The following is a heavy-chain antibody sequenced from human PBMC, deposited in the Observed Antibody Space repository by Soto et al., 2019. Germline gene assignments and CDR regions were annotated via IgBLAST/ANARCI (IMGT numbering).Heavy chain of an antibody. Sequence: PSETLSLTCTVSGGSISSSSYYWGWIRQPPGKGLEWIGSIYYSGSTYYNPSLKSRVTISVDTSKNQFSLKLSSVTAADTAVYYCARGVAYSSGWYSNTYYYYGMDVWGQGTTVTVSS. J-gene: IGHJ6*02. V-gene: IGHV4-39*01. D-gene: IGHD6-19*01. CDR2: IYYSGST. CDR1: GGSISSSSYY. CDR3: ARGVAYSSGWYSNTYYYYGMDV.